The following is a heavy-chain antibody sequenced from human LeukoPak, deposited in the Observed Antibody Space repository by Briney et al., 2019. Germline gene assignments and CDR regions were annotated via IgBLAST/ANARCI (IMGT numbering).Heavy chain of an antibody. CDR1: GSTFSSYE. Sequence: GGSLRPSCAASGSTFSSYEMNWVRQAPGKGLEWVSYISSSGSTIYYADSVKGRLTISRDNAKNSLYLQMNSLRAEDTAVYYCARPEDSSGYPTCFDYWGQGTLVTVSS. D-gene: IGHD3-22*01. CDR2: ISSSGSTI. CDR3: ARPEDSSGYPTCFDY. J-gene: IGHJ4*02. V-gene: IGHV3-48*03.